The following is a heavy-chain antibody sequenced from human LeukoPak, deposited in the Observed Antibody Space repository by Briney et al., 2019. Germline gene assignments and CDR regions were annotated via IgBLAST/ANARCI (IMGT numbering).Heavy chain of an antibody. CDR1: GFTFSSYA. CDR2: ISYDGSNK. V-gene: IGHV3-30-3*01. D-gene: IGHD3-16*01. J-gene: IGHJ6*02. Sequence: PGRSLRLSCAASGFTFSSYAMRWVRQAPGKGLEWVAVISYDGSNKYYADSVKGRFTISRDNFKNTLYLQMNSLRAEDTAVYYCARGGHWAKDYYYGMDVWGQGTTVTVSS. CDR3: ARGGHWAKDYYYGMDV.